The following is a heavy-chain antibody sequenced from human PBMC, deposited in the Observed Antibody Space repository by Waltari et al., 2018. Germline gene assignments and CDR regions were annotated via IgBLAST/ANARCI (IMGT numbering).Heavy chain of an antibody. Sequence: QVQLQESGPGLVKPTHTLSLTCTVSGEPISDDVSRWTYWTWIRQSDGKGLEWIGHIYSSGAVDYNPSLRSRVTISLDTPKSHFTLKLTAVTAADTAVYYCANRGVGNYFKYFRLWSPGTLVTVSS. CDR3: ANRGVGNYFKYFRL. J-gene: IGHJ1*01. CDR2: IYSSGAV. V-gene: IGHV4-61*02. CDR1: GEPISDDVSRWTY. D-gene: IGHD1-7*01.